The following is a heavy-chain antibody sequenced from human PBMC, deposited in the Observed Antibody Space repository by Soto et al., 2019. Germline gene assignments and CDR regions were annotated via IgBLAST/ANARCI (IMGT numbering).Heavy chain of an antibody. CDR3: AKDDREAVAGAVHFYGMDV. D-gene: IGHD6-19*01. V-gene: IGHV3-30*18. CDR2: VSYEGTTK. J-gene: IGHJ6*02. Sequence: QVHLVESGGDVVQPGESLRLSCVASGFTFRWFAMLWVRQAPGKGLEWVAAVSYEGTTKTYSDDVKGRFTISRDNSRNPVYLQLDNLRPEDTAMYYCAKDDREAVAGAVHFYGMDVWGQGTSVTVSS. CDR1: GFTFRWFA.